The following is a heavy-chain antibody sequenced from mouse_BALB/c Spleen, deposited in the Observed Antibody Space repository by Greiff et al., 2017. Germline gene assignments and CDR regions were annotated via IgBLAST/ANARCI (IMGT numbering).Heavy chain of an antibody. CDR3: ARERNLYYYAMDY. CDR2: ISSGSSTI. CDR1: GFTFSSFG. V-gene: IGHV5-17*02. Sequence: DVKLVESGGGLVQPGGSRKLSCAASGFTFSSFGMHWVRQAPEKGLEWVAYISSGSSTIYYADTVKGRFTISRDNPKNTLFLQMTSLRSEDTAMYYCARERNLYYYAMDYWGQGTSVTVSS. J-gene: IGHJ4*01.